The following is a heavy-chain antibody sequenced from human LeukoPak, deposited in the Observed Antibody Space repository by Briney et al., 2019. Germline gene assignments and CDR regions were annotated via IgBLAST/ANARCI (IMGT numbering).Heavy chain of an antibody. D-gene: IGHD4-17*01. CDR1: EFTFSNFW. CDR3: ARGGTHGDYWYFDL. CDR2: IKQDGSEK. Sequence: GGSLRLSCSASEFTFSNFWMSWVRQAPGKGPEWVANIKQDGSEKYYVDSVKGRFTISRDNAETSLHLQMNSLRAEDTAVYYCARGGTHGDYWYFDLWRRATLLTVSS. J-gene: IGHJ2*01. V-gene: IGHV3-7*01.